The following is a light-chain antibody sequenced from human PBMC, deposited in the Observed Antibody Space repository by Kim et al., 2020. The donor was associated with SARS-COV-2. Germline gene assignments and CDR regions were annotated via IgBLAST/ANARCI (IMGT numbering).Light chain of an antibody. CDR1: SKDVGGYTF. CDR3: SSYTSSSTLV. CDR2: YVS. V-gene: IGLV2-14*03. J-gene: IGLJ3*02. Sequence: QVFAISCTGTSKDVGGYTFGSWYQQHPGKATKLIIYYVSNRPSGVANRFACSKSGNTASLTIAGLQAEDEADYYCSSYTSSSTLVFGGGTQLTVL.